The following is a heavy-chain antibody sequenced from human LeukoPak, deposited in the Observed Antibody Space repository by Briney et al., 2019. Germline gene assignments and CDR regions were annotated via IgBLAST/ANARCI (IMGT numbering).Heavy chain of an antibody. CDR1: GFTFSSYA. CDR3: AKSPHYYDGSGYYRY. CDR2: ISGSGGST. Sequence: PGGSLRLSCAASGFTFSSYAMSWVRQAPGKGLEWVSAISGSGGSTYYADSVKGRFTISRDNSKNTLYLQMNGLRAEDTAVYYCAKSPHYYDGSGYYRYWGQGTLVTVSS. D-gene: IGHD3-22*01. V-gene: IGHV3-23*01. J-gene: IGHJ4*02.